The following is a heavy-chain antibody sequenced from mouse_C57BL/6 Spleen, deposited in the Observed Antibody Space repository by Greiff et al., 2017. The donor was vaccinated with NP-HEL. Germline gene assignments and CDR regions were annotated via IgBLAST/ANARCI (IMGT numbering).Heavy chain of an antibody. D-gene: IGHD1-1*01. Sequence: VKLQESGPELVKPGASVKISCKASGYSFTSYYIHWVKQRPGQGLEWIGWIYPGSGNTKYNEKFKGKATLTADTSSSTAYMQLSSLTSEDSAVYYCARTDYYGSSHFDYWGKGTTLTVSS. CDR1: GYSFTSYY. CDR3: ARTDYYGSSHFDY. V-gene: IGHV1-66*01. CDR2: IYPGSGNT. J-gene: IGHJ2*01.